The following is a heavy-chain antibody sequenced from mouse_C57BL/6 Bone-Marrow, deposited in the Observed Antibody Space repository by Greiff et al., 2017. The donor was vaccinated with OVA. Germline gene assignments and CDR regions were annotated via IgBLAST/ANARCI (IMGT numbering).Heavy chain of an antibody. D-gene: IGHD2-4*01. CDR1: GYTFTDYY. Sequence: VQLKESGAELVRPGASVKLSCKASGYTFTDYYINWVKQRPGQGLEWIARIYPGSGNTYYNEKFKGKATLTAEKSSSTAYMQLSSLTSEDSAVYFCARGLYYDYEGYYAMDYWGQGTSVTVSS. V-gene: IGHV1-76*01. J-gene: IGHJ4*01. CDR2: IYPGSGNT. CDR3: ARGLYYDYEGYYAMDY.